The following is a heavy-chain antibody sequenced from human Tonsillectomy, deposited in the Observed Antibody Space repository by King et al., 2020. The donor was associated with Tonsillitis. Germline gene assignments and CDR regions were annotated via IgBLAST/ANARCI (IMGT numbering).Heavy chain of an antibody. J-gene: IGHJ6*02. CDR3: AAEGTSPSHYYYYYGMDV. V-gene: IGHV1-58*02. D-gene: IGHD1-14*01. Sequence: QLVQSGPEVKKPGTSVKVSCKASGFTFTSSAMQWVRQARGQRLEWIGWIVVGSGNTNYAQKFQERVTITRDMSTSTAYMEMSSLGSEDTAVYYCAAEGTSPSHYYYYYGMDVWGQGTTVTVSS. CDR1: GFTFTSSA. CDR2: IVVGSGNT.